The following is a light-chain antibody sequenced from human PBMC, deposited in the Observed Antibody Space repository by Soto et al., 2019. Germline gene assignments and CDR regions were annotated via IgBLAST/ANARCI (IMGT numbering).Light chain of an antibody. Sequence: EIVLTHSPGTLSLSPWERATLSCWASQSVSSSYLAWYQQKPGQAPRLLIYGASSRATGIPDRFSGSGSGTDFTLTISSLQPDDFATYYCQQYNGLITFGHGTRLEIK. CDR1: QSVSSSY. CDR2: GAS. CDR3: QQYNGLIT. J-gene: IGKJ5*01. V-gene: IGKV3-20*01.